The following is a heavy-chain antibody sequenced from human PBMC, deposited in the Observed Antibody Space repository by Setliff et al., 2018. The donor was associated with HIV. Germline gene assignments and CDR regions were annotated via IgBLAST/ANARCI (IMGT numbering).Heavy chain of an antibody. D-gene: IGHD5-18*01. V-gene: IGHV3-33*03. J-gene: IGHJ1*01. CDR2: IWYDGSNK. Sequence: PGESLKISCAASGFTFSSNGMHWVRQAPGKGLEWVAVIWYDGSNKYYADSVKGRFTISRDNSKNTLYLQMNSLRAEDTAVYYCAKDRTAMAPEYFQHWGQGTLVTVSS. CDR3: AKDRTAMAPEYFQH. CDR1: GFTFSSNG.